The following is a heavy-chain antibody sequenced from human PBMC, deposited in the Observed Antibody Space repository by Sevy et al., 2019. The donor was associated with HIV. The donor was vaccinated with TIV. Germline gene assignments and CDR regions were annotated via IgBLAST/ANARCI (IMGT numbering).Heavy chain of an antibody. CDR1: GGTFSSYA. CDR3: ASSSYGGNLGAFDI. D-gene: IGHD4-17*01. CDR2: IIPIFGTA. Sequence: ASVKVSCKASGGTFSSYAISWVRQAPGQGLEWMGGIIPIFGTANYAQKFQGRVTITADESTSTAYMELGSLRSEDTAVYYCASSSYGGNLGAFDIWGQGTMVTVSS. V-gene: IGHV1-69*13. J-gene: IGHJ3*02.